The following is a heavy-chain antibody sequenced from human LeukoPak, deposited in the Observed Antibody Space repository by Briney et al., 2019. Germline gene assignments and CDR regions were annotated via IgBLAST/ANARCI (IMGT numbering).Heavy chain of an antibody. Sequence: SETLSLTCTVSGGSISSYYWSWIRQPPGKGLEWIGYIYYSGSTNYNPSLKSRVTISVDTSKNQFSLNLTSVTAADTAIYYCAKHASWFDPWGQGTLVTVSS. CDR1: GGSISSYY. CDR2: IYYSGST. CDR3: AKHASWFDP. V-gene: IGHV4-59*08. J-gene: IGHJ5*02.